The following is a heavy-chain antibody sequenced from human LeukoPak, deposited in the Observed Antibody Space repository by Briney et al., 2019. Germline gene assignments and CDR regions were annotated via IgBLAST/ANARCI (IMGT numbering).Heavy chain of an antibody. J-gene: IGHJ4*02. CDR1: GFTFSDYA. V-gene: IGHV3-21*01. Sequence: GGSLRLSCAASGFTFSDYAMNWVRQAPGKGLGWVSSISSSSSYIYYADSVKGRFTISRDNAKNSLYLQMNSLRAEDTAVYYCARAKYCSGGSCYPFDYWGQGTLVTVSS. CDR2: ISSSSSYI. CDR3: ARAKYCSGGSCYPFDY. D-gene: IGHD2-15*01.